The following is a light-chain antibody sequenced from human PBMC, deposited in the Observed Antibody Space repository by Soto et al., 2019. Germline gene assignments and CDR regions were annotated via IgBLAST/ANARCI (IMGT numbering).Light chain of an antibody. CDR3: CSYAGNYTWV. CDR2: DVS. J-gene: IGLJ3*02. V-gene: IGLV2-11*01. Sequence: QSALTQPRSVSGSPGQSVTISCTGTSSDVGGYNYVSWSQQHPGKAPKLMIFDVSQRPSGVPDRFSGSKSGNTASLTISGLQVEDEADYYCCSYAGNYTWVFGGGTQLTVL. CDR1: SSDVGGYNY.